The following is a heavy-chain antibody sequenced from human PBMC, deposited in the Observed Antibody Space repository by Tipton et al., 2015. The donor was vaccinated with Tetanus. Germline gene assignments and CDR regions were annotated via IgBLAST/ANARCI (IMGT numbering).Heavy chain of an antibody. D-gene: IGHD1-26*01. CDR3: ARRRSASLSGSYHWYFDI. CDR1: GYNFTHYS. J-gene: IGHJ2*01. CDR2: IDPRDSET. V-gene: IGHV5-51*01. Sequence: QLVQSGAEVKKTGESLKISCRGSGYNFTHYSIGWVRQMPGKGLEWVGIIDPRDSETFQGHVTISADKSISTAHLRWSSLEASDTAIYYCARRRSASLSGSYHWYFDIWGRGTLVIVSS.